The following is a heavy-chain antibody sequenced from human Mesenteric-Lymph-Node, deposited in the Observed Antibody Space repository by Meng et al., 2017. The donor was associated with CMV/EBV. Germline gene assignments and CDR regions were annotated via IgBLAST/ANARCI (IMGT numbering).Heavy chain of an antibody. CDR2: ITSSSTYI. V-gene: IGHV3-21*01. Sequence: GESLKISCAASGFTFTNAWMSWVRQAPGKGLEWVSSITSSSTYIYYADSVKGRFTISRDNAKNSLYLQMNSLRAEDTAVYYCARDYRTGDGSGWGQGTLVTVSS. D-gene: IGHD2-21*02. CDR3: ARDYRTGDGSG. CDR1: GFTFTNAW. J-gene: IGHJ4*02.